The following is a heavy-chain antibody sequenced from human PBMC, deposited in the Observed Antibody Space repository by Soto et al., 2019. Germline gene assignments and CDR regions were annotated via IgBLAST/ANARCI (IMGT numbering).Heavy chain of an antibody. Sequence: QVQLVEYGGGVVQPGRSLRLSCAASGFTFSSYGMPWVRQATGKGLERVAVISDDGSNKYYADYVKGRFTISRDNSKNTLYLQMNSVRAEDTAVYYCAKVEIVGANKSSLLDDWGQGTLVTVAS. CDR1: GFTFSSYG. D-gene: IGHD1-26*01. CDR2: ISDDGSNK. J-gene: IGHJ4*02. CDR3: AKVEIVGANKSSLLDD. V-gene: IGHV3-30*18.